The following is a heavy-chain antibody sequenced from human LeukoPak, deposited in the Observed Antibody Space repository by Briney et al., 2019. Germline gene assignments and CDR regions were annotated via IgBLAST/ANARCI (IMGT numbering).Heavy chain of an antibody. Sequence: GGSLRLSCAASGFTFSSYEMNWVRQAPGKGLEWVSYISSSGSTIYYADSVKGRFTISRDNAKNTLYLQMNSLRAEDTAVYYCARDPRGVSEDYWGQGTLVTVSS. CDR2: ISSSGSTI. CDR1: GFTFSSYE. D-gene: IGHD3-10*01. V-gene: IGHV3-48*03. J-gene: IGHJ4*02. CDR3: ARDPRGVSEDY.